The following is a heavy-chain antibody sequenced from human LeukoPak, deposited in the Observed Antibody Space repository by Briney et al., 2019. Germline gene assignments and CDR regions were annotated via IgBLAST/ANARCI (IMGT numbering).Heavy chain of an antibody. Sequence: SETLPLTCAVSGGSISSSNWWSWVRQPPGKGLEWIGEIYHSGSTNYNPSLKSRVTLSVDKSKNQFSLKLSSVTAADTAVYYCARDRGGVTMPGPFDYWGQGTLVTVSS. V-gene: IGHV4-4*02. D-gene: IGHD2-8*02. CDR2: IYHSGST. CDR1: GGSISSSNW. CDR3: ARDRGGVTMPGPFDY. J-gene: IGHJ4*02.